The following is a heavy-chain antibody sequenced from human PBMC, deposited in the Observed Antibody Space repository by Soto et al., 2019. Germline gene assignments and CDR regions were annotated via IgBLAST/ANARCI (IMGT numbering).Heavy chain of an antibody. D-gene: IGHD1-26*01. CDR2: INPGGGST. J-gene: IGHJ4*01. CDR1: GYTFTNYY. Sequence: ASVKVSCKASGYTFTNYYIHWVRQAPGQGLEWMGVINPGGGSTNYAQRFKGRVTMTRDTSTSTVYMELRSLTSEDTAVYYCARPTVVGATVRYFFDHWGQGTLVTAPQ. CDR3: ARPTVVGATVRYFFDH. V-gene: IGHV1-46*01.